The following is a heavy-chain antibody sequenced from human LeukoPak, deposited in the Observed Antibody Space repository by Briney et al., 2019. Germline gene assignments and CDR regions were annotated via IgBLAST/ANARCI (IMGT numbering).Heavy chain of an antibody. D-gene: IGHD2/OR15-2a*01. CDR1: GGSISSYY. J-gene: IGHJ6*02. CDR3: ARGKTFAVYYGVDV. CDR2: IYYSGST. Sequence: SETLSLTCTVSGGSISSYYWSWIRQPPGKGLEWTGYIYYSGSTNYNPSLKSRVTISVDTSKNQFSLKLSSVTAADTAVYYCARGKTFAVYYGVDVWGQGTTVTVSS. V-gene: IGHV4-59*01.